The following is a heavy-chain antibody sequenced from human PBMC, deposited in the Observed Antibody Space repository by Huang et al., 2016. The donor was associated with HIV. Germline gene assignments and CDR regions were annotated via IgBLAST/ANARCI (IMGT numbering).Heavy chain of an antibody. J-gene: IGHJ4*02. V-gene: IGHV3-11*01. D-gene: IGHD6-19*01. Sequence: QVRLVESGGGLVKPGGSLRLSCAASGFTFKTYYASWIRQVVGKGLEWISFLGGTGTVMYYADSVSGRFVITRDNPKNSLYLQMNNLRAEDTAVYFCATGITVAGGEFYFDYWGQGDLVTVSS. CDR2: LGGTGTVM. CDR1: GFTFKTYY. CDR3: ATGITVAGGEFYFDY.